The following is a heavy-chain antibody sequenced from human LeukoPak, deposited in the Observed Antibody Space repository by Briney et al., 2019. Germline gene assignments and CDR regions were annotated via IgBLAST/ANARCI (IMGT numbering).Heavy chain of an antibody. D-gene: IGHD3-3*01. V-gene: IGHV3-33*06. CDR3: AKDYSRDGYYADTFHI. Sequence: GGSLRLSCEASGFTFSTYGMHWVRQAPGKGLEWVAVIWNDGSNKYYADSVKSRFTISRDNSKNTLYLQMNSLRVEDTALYYCAKDYSRDGYYADTFHIWGQGTMVTVSS. CDR2: IWNDGSNK. J-gene: IGHJ3*02. CDR1: GFTFSTYG.